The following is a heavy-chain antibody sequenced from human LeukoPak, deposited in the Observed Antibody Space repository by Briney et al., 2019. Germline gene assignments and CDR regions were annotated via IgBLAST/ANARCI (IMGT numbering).Heavy chain of an antibody. Sequence: ASVKVPCKASGYIFTNFGISWVRQARGQGLEWMGWISGYNGNTKYVQKFQGRVTMTTDTSTSTAYMELRSLRSDDTAVYYCATVSFWGQGTLVTVSS. D-gene: IGHD1-1*01. CDR2: ISGYNGNT. J-gene: IGHJ4*02. V-gene: IGHV1-18*01. CDR3: ATVSF. CDR1: GYIFTNFG.